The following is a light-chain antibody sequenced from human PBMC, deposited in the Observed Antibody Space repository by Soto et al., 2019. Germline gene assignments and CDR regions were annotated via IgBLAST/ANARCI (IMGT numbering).Light chain of an antibody. J-gene: IGKJ1*01. V-gene: IGKV1-5*01. CDR3: QQYNTFWT. Sequence: DMQMTQSPSTVSASLGDSVTIXXRASQTISSWLAWYQQKPGKAPELLIYDVSTLGSGVPSRFSGSGSGTDFTLTISSLQPDDFATYYCQQYNTFWTFGQGTKVDI. CDR2: DVS. CDR1: QTISSW.